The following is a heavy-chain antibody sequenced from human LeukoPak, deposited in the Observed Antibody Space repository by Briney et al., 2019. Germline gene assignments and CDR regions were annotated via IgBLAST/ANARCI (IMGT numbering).Heavy chain of an antibody. CDR1: GYTFTGYY. CDR2: INPNSGGT. CDR3: ARGRRILGGPENAGDFFDF. Sequence: ASVKVSCKASGYTFTGYYMHWVRQAPGQGLEWMGWINPNSGGTNYAQKFQGWVTMTRDTSIASSYMELTGLESDDTAVYYCARGRRILGGPENAGDFFDFWGQGSLVTVSS. J-gene: IGHJ4*01. V-gene: IGHV1-2*04. D-gene: IGHD3-16*01.